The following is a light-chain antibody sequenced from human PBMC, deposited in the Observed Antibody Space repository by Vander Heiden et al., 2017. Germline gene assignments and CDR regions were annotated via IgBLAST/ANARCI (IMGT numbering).Light chain of an antibody. CDR2: DAS. V-gene: IGKV1-5*01. CDR3: QQYSIDSPT. Sequence: DIQITQSPSTLSASVGDRVTITCRASQSITTWLAWYQQKPGKAPKLLIYDASNLQSGVPSRFSGSGPGTDFSLTISSLQPDDFATYYCQQYSIDSPTFGQGTKVEI. J-gene: IGKJ1*01. CDR1: QSITTW.